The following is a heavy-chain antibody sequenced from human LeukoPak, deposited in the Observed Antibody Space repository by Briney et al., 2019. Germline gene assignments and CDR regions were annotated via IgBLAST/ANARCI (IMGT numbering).Heavy chain of an antibody. D-gene: IGHD3-22*01. V-gene: IGHV1-46*01. J-gene: IGHJ4*02. CDR1: GYTFTSYY. CDR2: INPSGGST. CDR3: ARRRSITMIVDYFDY. Sequence: GASVKVSCKASGYTFTSYYKHWVRQAPGQGLEWMGIINPSGGSTSYAQKFQGRVTMTRDMSTSTVYMELSSLRSDDTAVYYCARRRSITMIVDYFDYWGQGTLVTVSS.